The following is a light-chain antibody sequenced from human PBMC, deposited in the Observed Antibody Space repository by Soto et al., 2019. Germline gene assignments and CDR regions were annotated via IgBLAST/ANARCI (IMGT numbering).Light chain of an antibody. CDR1: SSDVGGYNY. CDR3: SSYTISSTLV. V-gene: IGLV2-14*03. J-gene: IGLJ2*01. Sequence: QSVLTQPASVSGSPGQSITISCTGTSSDVGGYNYVSWYQQHPGKAPKLMIYDVSNRPSGVSNRFSGSKSGNTASLTFSGLQAEDEADYYCSSYTISSTLVFGGGTKLTVL. CDR2: DVS.